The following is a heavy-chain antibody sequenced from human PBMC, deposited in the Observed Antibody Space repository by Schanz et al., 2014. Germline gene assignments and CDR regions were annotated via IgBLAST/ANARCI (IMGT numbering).Heavy chain of an antibody. J-gene: IGHJ6*02. CDR2: ISVYHGHT. V-gene: IGHV1-18*04. D-gene: IGHD3-10*01. Sequence: QVQLVQSGAEVKKPGASVKLSCRASGYPFTNYYIHWVRQAPGQGLEWMGWISVYHGHTNYAEKVHGRVTMTTDTSTSTAYMELRSLISDDTAVYYCVRDAGWAFGDYHGMDVWGQGTSVTVSS. CDR1: GYPFTNYY. CDR3: VRDAGWAFGDYHGMDV.